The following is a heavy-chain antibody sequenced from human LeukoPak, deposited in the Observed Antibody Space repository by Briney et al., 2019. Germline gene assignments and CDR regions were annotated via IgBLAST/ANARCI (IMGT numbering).Heavy chain of an antibody. CDR1: GFTFRTYG. CDR2: ISSSSSYI. J-gene: IGHJ3*02. D-gene: IGHD1-26*01. V-gene: IGHV3-21*06. Sequence: GRSLRLSCAASGFTFRTYGMHWVRQAPGKGLEWVSSISSSSSYIYYADSVKGRFTISRDNAKNSLYLQMNSLRAEDTAVYYCARALSVYSGSYGEAPDAFDIWGQGTMVTVSS. CDR3: ARALSVYSGSYGEAPDAFDI.